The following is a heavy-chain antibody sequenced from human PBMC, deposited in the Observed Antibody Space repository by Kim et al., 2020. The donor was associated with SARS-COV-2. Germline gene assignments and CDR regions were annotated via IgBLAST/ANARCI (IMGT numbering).Heavy chain of an antibody. D-gene: IGHD3-22*01. CDR3: ARPGDSSGYYWVGAFDI. J-gene: IGHJ3*02. V-gene: IGHV3-30*04. Sequence: GGSLRLSCAASGFTFSSYAMHWVRQAPGKGLEWVAVISYDGSNKYYADSVKGRFTISRDNSKNTLYLQMNSLRAEDTAVYYCARPGDSSGYYWVGAFDIWGQGTMVTVSS. CDR2: ISYDGSNK. CDR1: GFTFSSYA.